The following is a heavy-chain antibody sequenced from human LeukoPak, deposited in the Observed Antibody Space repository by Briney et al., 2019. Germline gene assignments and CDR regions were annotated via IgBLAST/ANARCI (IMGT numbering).Heavy chain of an antibody. CDR1: VGSFSGHY. D-gene: IGHD5-12*01. Sequence: PSDTLSLTYAVYVGSFSGHYWSWIRQPPGKGLECIVEINHSGSTNYNPSLKSRVTISVDTSKNQFSLKLSSVTAADTAVYYCASASGYDKSIFFDYWGQGTLVTVSS. J-gene: IGHJ4*02. CDR3: ASASGYDKSIFFDY. V-gene: IGHV4-34*01. CDR2: INHSGST.